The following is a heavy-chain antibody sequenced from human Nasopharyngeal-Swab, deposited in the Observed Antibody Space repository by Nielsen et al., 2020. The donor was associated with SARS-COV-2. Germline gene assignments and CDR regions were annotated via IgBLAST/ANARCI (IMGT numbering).Heavy chain of an antibody. CDR3: ARLPSAWGRRDFDY. V-gene: IGHV3-21*06. Sequence: GGSLRLSCAASGFTFSTYSMIWVRQAPGKGLEWVSWISSSVSYIYYADSVKGRFTISRDNAKNALYLQMSSLRAEDTAVYYCARLPSAWGRRDFDYWGQGTLVTVSS. CDR1: GFTFSTYS. J-gene: IGHJ4*02. CDR2: ISSSVSYI. D-gene: IGHD6-19*01.